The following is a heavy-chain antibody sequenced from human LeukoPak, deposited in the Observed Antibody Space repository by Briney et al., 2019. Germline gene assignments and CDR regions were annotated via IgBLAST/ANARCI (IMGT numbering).Heavy chain of an antibody. D-gene: IGHD2-15*01. CDR2: IYTSGST. V-gene: IGHV4-4*07. CDR1: GGSISSYY. CDR3: AREGLCSGGSCYRPFFDY. Sequence: SETLSLTCTVSGGSISSYYWSWIRQPAGKGLEWIGRIYTSGSTNYNPSLKSRVTMSVDTSKNQFSLKLSSVTAADTAVYYCAREGLCSGGSCYRPFFDYWGQGTLVPVSS. J-gene: IGHJ4*02.